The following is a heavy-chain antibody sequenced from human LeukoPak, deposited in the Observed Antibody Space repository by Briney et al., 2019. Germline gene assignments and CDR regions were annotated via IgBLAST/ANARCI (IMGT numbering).Heavy chain of an antibody. CDR2: ISSNGGST. CDR3: AREPNYGDYAGGDAFDI. Sequence: PGGSLRLSCSVSGFTFSSYAMHWVRQAPGKRLEFVSVISSNGGSTYYADSVKGRFTISRDNSKNTLYLQMSSLKVEDTAVYYCAREPNYGDYAGGDAFDIWGQGTMVTVSS. D-gene: IGHD4-17*01. J-gene: IGHJ3*02. CDR1: GFTFSSYA. V-gene: IGHV3-64D*06.